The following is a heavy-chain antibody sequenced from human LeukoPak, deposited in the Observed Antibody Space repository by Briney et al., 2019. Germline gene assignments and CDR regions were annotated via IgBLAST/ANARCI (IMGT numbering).Heavy chain of an antibody. CDR3: ARVYPYCGGDCYSVRFDP. CDR2: IYYSGST. V-gene: IGHV4-59*01. Sequence: SETLSLTCTVSGGSISSYYWSWIRQPPGKGLEWIGYIYYSGSTNYNPSLKSRVTISVDTSKNQFSLKLSSVTAADTAVYYCARVYPYCGGDCYSVRFDPWGQGTLVTVSS. J-gene: IGHJ5*02. CDR1: GGSISSYY. D-gene: IGHD2-21*02.